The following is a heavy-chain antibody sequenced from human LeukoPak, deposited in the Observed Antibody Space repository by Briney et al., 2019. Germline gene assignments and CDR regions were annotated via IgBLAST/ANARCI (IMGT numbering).Heavy chain of an antibody. D-gene: IGHD6-13*01. V-gene: IGHV3-23*01. CDR2: ISGSGGST. CDR3: AKDHNGYSSSWYETYDY. Sequence: PGGSLRLSCAASGFTFSSYAMSWVRQAPGKGLEWVSAISGSGGSTYYADSVKGRFTISRDNSKNTLYLQMNSLRAEDTAVYYCAKDHNGYSSSWYETYDYWGQGTLVTVSS. J-gene: IGHJ4*02. CDR1: GFTFSSYA.